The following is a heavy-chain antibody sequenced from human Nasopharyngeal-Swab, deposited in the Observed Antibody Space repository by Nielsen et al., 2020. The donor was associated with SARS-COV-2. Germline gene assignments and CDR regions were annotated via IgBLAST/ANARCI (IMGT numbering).Heavy chain of an antibody. J-gene: IGHJ6*02. CDR2: IYYSGST. Sequence: SETLSLTCTVSGGSISSGDYYWSWIRQPPGKGLEWIGYIYYSGSTYYNPSIKSRVTISVDTSKNQFSLKLSSVTAADTAVYYCARDIVVVVAATSYYYYYGMDVWGQGTTVTVSS. CDR3: ARDIVVVVAATSYYYYYGMDV. CDR1: GGSISSGDYY. D-gene: IGHD2-15*01. V-gene: IGHV4-30-4*01.